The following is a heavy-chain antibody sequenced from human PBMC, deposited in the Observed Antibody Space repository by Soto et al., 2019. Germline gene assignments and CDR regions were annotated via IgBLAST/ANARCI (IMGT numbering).Heavy chain of an antibody. V-gene: IGHV1-8*01. D-gene: IGHD2-2*01. Sequence: VASVKVSCKASGYTFTSYDINWVRQATGQGLERLGWLNPNSGNTGYAQKFQGRVTMTRITSISTAYMELSSLRSEDTAVYYCARGWCSSTSCYFNSYYYMDVWGKGTTVTVSS. CDR2: LNPNSGNT. CDR3: ARGWCSSTSCYFNSYYYMDV. CDR1: GYTFTSYD. J-gene: IGHJ6*03.